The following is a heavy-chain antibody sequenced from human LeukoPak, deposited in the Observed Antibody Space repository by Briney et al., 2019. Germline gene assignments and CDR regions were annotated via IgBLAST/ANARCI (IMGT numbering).Heavy chain of an antibody. CDR2: IYSGGST. J-gene: IGHJ3*02. Sequence: PGGSLRLSCAASGFTVSSNYMSWVRQAPGKGLEWVSVIYSGGSTYYADSVKGRFTISRDNSKNTLYLQMNSLRAEDTAVYYCARDSAVYYDSSGYDAFDIWGQGTMVTVSS. D-gene: IGHD3-22*01. CDR3: ARDSAVYYDSSGYDAFDI. CDR1: GFTVSSNY. V-gene: IGHV3-66*01.